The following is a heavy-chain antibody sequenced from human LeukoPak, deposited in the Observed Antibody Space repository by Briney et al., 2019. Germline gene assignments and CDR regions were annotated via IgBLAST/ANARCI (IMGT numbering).Heavy chain of an antibody. CDR2: IKQEESEK. CDR3: AANGGPFDF. Sequence: AGGSLRLSCAASGFTFRDYWMSWVRQAPGKGLEFVASIKQEESEKYYVDSVKGRFTISRDNAKNSLYLQMNGLRAEDTAVYYCAANGGPFDFWGQGTLVTVSA. D-gene: IGHD4-23*01. V-gene: IGHV3-7*05. J-gene: IGHJ4*02. CDR1: GFTFRDYW.